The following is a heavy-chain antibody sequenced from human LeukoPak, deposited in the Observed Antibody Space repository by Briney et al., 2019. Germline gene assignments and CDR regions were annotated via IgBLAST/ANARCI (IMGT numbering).Heavy chain of an antibody. D-gene: IGHD3-16*01. CDR3: ARSLGTYWGKDFLNWFDP. V-gene: IGHV1-8*01. CDR2: INPNSGNT. Sequence: ASVKVSCKASEYTVTNYDINWVRQATGQGLERMGWINPNSGNTGYTQKFQGSVTLTRNTSLSTAYMELTSLKSEDTAVYYCARSLGTYWGKDFLNWFDPWGQGTLVTVSS. CDR1: EYTVTNYD. J-gene: IGHJ5*02.